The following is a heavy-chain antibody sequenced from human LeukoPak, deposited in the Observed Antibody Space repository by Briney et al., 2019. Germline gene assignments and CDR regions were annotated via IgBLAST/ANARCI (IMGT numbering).Heavy chain of an antibody. Sequence: PGGSLRLSCAASGFTFDDYAMHWVRQAPGKGLEWVSGISWNSGSIGYADSVKGRFTISRDNAKNSLYLQMNSLRAEDTAVYYCARDAAAGTYNWFDPWGQGTLVTVSS. V-gene: IGHV3-9*01. CDR2: ISWNSGSI. J-gene: IGHJ5*02. CDR1: GFTFDDYA. CDR3: ARDAAAGTYNWFDP. D-gene: IGHD6-13*01.